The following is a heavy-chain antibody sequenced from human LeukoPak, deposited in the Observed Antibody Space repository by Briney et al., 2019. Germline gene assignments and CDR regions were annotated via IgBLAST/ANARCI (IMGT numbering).Heavy chain of an antibody. CDR2: ISGSGGST. CDR3: AKDLALIVGAGDAFDI. D-gene: IGHD1-26*01. J-gene: IGHJ3*02. Sequence: PGGSLRLSCAASGFTFSSYAMSWVRQAPGKGLEWVSAISGSGGSTYYADSVKGRFTISRDNSKNTLYLQMNSLRAEDTAVYYCAKDLALIVGAGDAFDIWGQGTMVTVSS. CDR1: GFTFSSYA. V-gene: IGHV3-23*01.